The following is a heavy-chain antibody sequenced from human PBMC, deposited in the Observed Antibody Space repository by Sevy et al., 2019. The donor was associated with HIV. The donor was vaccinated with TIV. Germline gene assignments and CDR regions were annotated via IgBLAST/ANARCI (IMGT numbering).Heavy chain of an antibody. CDR2: IKEDGSEK. D-gene: IGHD6-19*01. V-gene: IGHV3-7*01. J-gene: IGHJ4*02. CDR1: GLTFSNYW. CDR3: ATGAGL. Sequence: GGSLRLSCVASGLTFSNYWMTWVRQAPGKGLEWVANIKEDGSEKYYLFSVKDRFTISRDNAKNSLFLQMNSLRVDDTGVYYCATGAGLWGQGTLVTVSS.